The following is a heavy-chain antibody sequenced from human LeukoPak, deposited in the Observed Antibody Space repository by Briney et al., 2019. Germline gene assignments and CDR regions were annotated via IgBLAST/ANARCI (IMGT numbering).Heavy chain of an antibody. Sequence: ASVKVSCKASGYTFTSYAIHWVRQAPGQRLEWMGWINAGNGNTKYSQKFQGRVTITRDTSASTAYMELSSLRSEDTAVYYCARGSELDTVMEYWGQGTLVTASS. CDR1: GYTFTSYA. CDR2: INAGNGNT. D-gene: IGHD5-18*01. J-gene: IGHJ4*02. CDR3: ARGSELDTVMEY. V-gene: IGHV1-3*01.